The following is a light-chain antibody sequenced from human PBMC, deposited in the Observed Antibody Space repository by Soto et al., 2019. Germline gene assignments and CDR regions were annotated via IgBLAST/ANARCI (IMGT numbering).Light chain of an antibody. CDR3: QLFGSSRT. Sequence: EIVLTQSPGTLSLSPGERATLSCRASQNVGGSYVGWYQQKPGQGPRLLIFGASSRATGIPDRSSGSGSGTDFTLTISRLEPEDFAVYYCQLFGSSRTFGQGTKVDIK. CDR1: QNVGGSY. V-gene: IGKV3-20*01. J-gene: IGKJ1*01. CDR2: GAS.